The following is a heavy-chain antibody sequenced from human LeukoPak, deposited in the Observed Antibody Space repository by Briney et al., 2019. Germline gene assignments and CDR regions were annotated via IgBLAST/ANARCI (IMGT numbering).Heavy chain of an antibody. CDR3: ARDRKVVRGVWWFDP. J-gene: IGHJ5*02. D-gene: IGHD3-10*01. V-gene: IGHV1-18*01. CDR1: GYTFTSYG. CDR2: ISAYNGNT. Sequence: VASVKVSCKASGYTFTSYGISWVRQAPGQGLEWMGWISAYNGNTNYAQKLQGRVTMTTDTSTSTAYMELRSLRSDDTAVYYCARDRKVVRGVWWFDPWGQGTLVTVSS.